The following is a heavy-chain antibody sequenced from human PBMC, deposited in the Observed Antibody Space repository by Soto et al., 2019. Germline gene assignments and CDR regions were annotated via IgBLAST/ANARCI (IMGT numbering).Heavy chain of an antibody. CDR1: GFTVSSNY. CDR3: ARAGLWGSYRYFDY. CDR2: IYSGGST. V-gene: IGHV3-53*02. Sequence: EVQLVETGGGLIQPGGSLRLSCAASGFTVSSNYMSWVRQAPGKGLEWVSVIYSGGSTYYADSVKVRFTISRDNSKNTLYLQMKSLRAEDKAVYYCARAGLWGSYRYFDYWGQGTLVTVSS. J-gene: IGHJ4*02. D-gene: IGHD3-16*02.